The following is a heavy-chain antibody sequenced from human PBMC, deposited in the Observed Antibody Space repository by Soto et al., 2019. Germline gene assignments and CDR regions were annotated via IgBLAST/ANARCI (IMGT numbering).Heavy chain of an antibody. J-gene: IGHJ4*02. CDR3: ARMSPGRLLWDDY. V-gene: IGHV4-59*08. Sequence: PSETLSLTCTVSGGSMSSYYWSWIRQPPGKGLEWIAYIYFRGNTNYNPSLQSRVTISVDTSKNQFSLKLSSVTAADTAVYYCARMSPGRLLWDDYWGQGTLVTVSS. CDR1: GGSMSSYY. D-gene: IGHD2-21*01. CDR2: IYFRGNT.